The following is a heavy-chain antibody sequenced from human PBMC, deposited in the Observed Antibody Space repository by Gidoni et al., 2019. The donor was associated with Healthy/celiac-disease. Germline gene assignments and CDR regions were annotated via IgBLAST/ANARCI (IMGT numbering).Heavy chain of an antibody. Sequence: QVQLLQSGSELKKPGASVKVSCTASGYTFTSYAMNWVRHAPGQGLEWMEWINTNTGNPTYAQGFTGRFVFSLDTSVSTAYLQISSLKAEDTAVYYCARARYYPLYYMDVWGKGTTVTVSS. D-gene: IGHD1-26*01. CDR1: GYTFTSYA. J-gene: IGHJ6*03. CDR3: ARARYYPLYYMDV. CDR2: INTNTGNP. V-gene: IGHV7-4-1*02.